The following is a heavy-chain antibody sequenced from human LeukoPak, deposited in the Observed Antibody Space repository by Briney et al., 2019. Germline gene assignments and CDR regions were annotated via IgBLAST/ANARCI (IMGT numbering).Heavy chain of an antibody. J-gene: IGHJ6*03. CDR1: GGSISSYY. CDR2: IYTSGST. V-gene: IGHV4-4*07. D-gene: IGHD4-17*01. Sequence: PSETLPLTCTVSGGSISSYYWSWIRQPAGKGLEWIGRIYTSGSTNYNPSLKSRVTMSVDTSKNPFSLKLSSVTAADTAVYYCARVGVDYGDYYYYMDVWGKGTTVTVSS. CDR3: ARVGVDYGDYYYYMDV.